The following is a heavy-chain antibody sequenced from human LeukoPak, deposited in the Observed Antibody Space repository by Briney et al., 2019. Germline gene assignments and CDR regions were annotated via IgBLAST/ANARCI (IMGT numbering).Heavy chain of an antibody. CDR2: IGRSGTET. V-gene: IGHV3-53*01. J-gene: IGHJ4*02. D-gene: IGHD4-23*01. Sequence: GGSLRLSCAVSGLTVNRNYMSWVRQAPGKGLEWVSVIGRSGTETYHADSVRGRFTISRDNAKNTLYLQMNSLRAEDTAVYYCAKKSPDSSGNPAYDWGQGTLVTVSS. CDR3: AKKSPDSSGNPAYD. CDR1: GLTVNRNY.